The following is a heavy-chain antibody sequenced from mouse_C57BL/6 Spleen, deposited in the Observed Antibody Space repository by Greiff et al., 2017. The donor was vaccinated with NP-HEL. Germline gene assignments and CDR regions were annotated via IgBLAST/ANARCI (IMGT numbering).Heavy chain of an antibody. V-gene: IGHV1-15*01. CDR2: IDPETGGT. CDR1: GYTFTDYE. J-gene: IGHJ2*01. Sequence: VQRVESGAELVRPGASVTLSCKASGYTFTDYEMHWVKQTPVHGLEWIGAIDPETGGTAYNQKFKGKAILTADKSSSTAYMELRSLTSEDSAVYYCTRRGYYGSSSPLNYWGQGTTLTVSS. D-gene: IGHD1-1*01. CDR3: TRRGYYGSSSPLNY.